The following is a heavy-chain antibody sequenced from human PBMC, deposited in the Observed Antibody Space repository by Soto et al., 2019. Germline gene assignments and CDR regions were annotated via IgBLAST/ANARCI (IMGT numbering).Heavy chain of an antibody. CDR2: ISANIGNA. D-gene: IGHD1-26*01. V-gene: IGHV1-18*01. Sequence: ASVKVSCKTSGYTFTNFGISWVRQAPGQGLEWMGWISANIGNANYAQKFQGRVTMTADESTSTAYMELSSLRSEDTAVYYCAGSGSYYYFDYWGQGTLVTVSS. J-gene: IGHJ4*02. CDR1: GYTFTNFG. CDR3: AGSGSYYYFDY.